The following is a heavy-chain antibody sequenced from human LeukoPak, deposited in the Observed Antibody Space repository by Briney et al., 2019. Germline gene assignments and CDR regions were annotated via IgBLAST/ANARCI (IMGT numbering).Heavy chain of an antibody. CDR3: VREVRGSRSFDY. Sequence: GGSLRLSCAASGFTLSDHYMDWVRQAPGKGLEWVGRTRNKANSYTTEYAASVKCRFTISRADSKNSLYLQMNSLKTEDTAVYYCVREVRGSRSFDYWGQGTLVTVSS. J-gene: IGHJ4*02. CDR1: GFTLSDHY. V-gene: IGHV3-72*01. D-gene: IGHD3-16*01. CDR2: TRNKANSYTT.